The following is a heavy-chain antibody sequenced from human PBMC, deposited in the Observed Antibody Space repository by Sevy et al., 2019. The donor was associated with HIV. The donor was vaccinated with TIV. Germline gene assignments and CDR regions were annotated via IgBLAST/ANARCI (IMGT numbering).Heavy chain of an antibody. CDR3: ARFKSGWFYTFDY. J-gene: IGHJ4*02. CDR1: GYTFTGYY. D-gene: IGHD6-19*01. Sequence: ASVKVSCKASGYTFTGYYMHWVRQAPGQGLEWMGRINPNSGGTNYAQKFQGRVIMTRDTSISTAYMELSRLRSDDTAVYYCARFKSGWFYTFDYWGQGTLVTVSS. CDR2: INPNSGGT. V-gene: IGHV1-2*06.